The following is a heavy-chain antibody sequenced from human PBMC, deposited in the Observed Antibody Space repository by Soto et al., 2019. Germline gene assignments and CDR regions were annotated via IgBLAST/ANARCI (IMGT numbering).Heavy chain of an antibody. Sequence: SETLSLTCTVSGGSISSGGYYWSWIRQHPGKGLEWIGYIYYSGSTYYNPSLKSRVTISVDTSKNQFSLKLSSVTAADTAVYYCAREVVVAATMFGFDPWGQGTLVTVS. CDR2: IYYSGST. D-gene: IGHD2-15*01. V-gene: IGHV4-31*03. J-gene: IGHJ5*02. CDR3: AREVVVAATMFGFDP. CDR1: GGSISSGGYY.